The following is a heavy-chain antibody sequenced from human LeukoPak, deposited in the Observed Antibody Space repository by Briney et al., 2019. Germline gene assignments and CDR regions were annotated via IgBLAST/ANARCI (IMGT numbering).Heavy chain of an antibody. D-gene: IGHD2-2*01. CDR2: IYTSGST. CDR1: GGSISSYY. J-gene: IGHJ3*02. CDR3: ASVCSSTSCISGDAFDI. V-gene: IGHV4-4*07. Sequence: SETLSLTCTVSGGSISSYYWSWIRQPAGKGLEWIGRIYTSGSTNYNPSLKSRVTMSVDTSKNQFSLKLSSVTAADTAVYYCASVCSSTSCISGDAFDIWGQGTMVTVSS.